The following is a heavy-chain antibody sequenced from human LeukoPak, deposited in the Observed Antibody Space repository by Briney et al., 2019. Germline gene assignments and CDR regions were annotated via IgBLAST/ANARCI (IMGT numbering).Heavy chain of an antibody. J-gene: IGHJ6*02. D-gene: IGHD5/OR15-5a*01. CDR2: INHSGST. Sequence: SETLSLTCSVSGGSIRSSDYFWGWIRQPPGKGLEWIGEINHSGSTNYNPSLKSRVTISVDTSKNQFSLKLSSVTAADTAVYYCARGQGGYVSYYYYGMDVWGQGTTVTVSS. CDR1: GGSIRSSDYF. V-gene: IGHV4-39*07. CDR3: ARGQGGYVSYYYYGMDV.